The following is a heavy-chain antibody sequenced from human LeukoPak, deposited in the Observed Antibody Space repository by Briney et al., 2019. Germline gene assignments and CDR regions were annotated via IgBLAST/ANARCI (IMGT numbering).Heavy chain of an antibody. CDR3: ARHSRSGYGDYESGFDI. CDR1: GGSISSSGYY. D-gene: IGHD5-12*01. V-gene: IGHV4-39*01. Sequence: SETLSLTCIVSGGSISSSGYYWDWIRQPPGKGLEWIGIFYYTGSTYYTPSLKSRLTLSAGTSKNQFSLKLRSVTAADTAVYYCARHSRSGYGDYESGFDIWGQGTMVTVSS. J-gene: IGHJ3*02. CDR2: FYYTGST.